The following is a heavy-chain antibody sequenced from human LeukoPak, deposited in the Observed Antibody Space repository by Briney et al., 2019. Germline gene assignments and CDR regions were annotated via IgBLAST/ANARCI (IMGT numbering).Heavy chain of an antibody. CDR3: AKGHPSYNWHFIDY. Sequence: PGGSLRLSCAASGFTFRSFGMSWVRQAPGKGLEWVSGISSSGSSAYYADLVKGRFTISRANSRNKMLLKMKSLRADDTALYYCAKGHPSYNWHFIDYWGQGTLVTVSS. CDR2: ISSSGSSA. D-gene: IGHD1-1*01. CDR1: GFTFRSFG. V-gene: IGHV3-23*01. J-gene: IGHJ4*02.